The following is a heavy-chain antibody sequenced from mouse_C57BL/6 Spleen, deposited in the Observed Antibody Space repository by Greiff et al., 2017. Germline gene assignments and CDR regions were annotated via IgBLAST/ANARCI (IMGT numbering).Heavy chain of an antibody. J-gene: IGHJ1*03. V-gene: IGHV1-18*01. CDR2: INPNNGGT. Sequence: EVQVVESGPELVKPGASVKIPCKASGYTFTDYNMDWVKQSHGKSLEWIGDINPNNGGTIYNQKFKGKATLTVDKSSSTAYMELRSLTSEDTAVYYCASRGSSYDWYFDVWGTGTTVTVSS. D-gene: IGHD1-1*01. CDR3: ASRGSSYDWYFDV. CDR1: GYTFTDYN.